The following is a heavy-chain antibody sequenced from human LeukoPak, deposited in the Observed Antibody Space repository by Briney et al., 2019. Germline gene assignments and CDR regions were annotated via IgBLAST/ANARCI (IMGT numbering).Heavy chain of an antibody. CDR2: IYHSGST. CDR1: GYSISSGYY. V-gene: IGHV4-38-2*01. Sequence: PSETLSLTCAVSGYSISSGYYWGWIRPPPGKGLEWIGSIYHSGSTYYNPSLKSRVTISVDTSKSQFSLKLSSVTAADTAVYYCARQRHYYGSGSYLHAFDIWGQGTMVTVSS. CDR3: ARQRHYYGSGSYLHAFDI. J-gene: IGHJ3*02. D-gene: IGHD3-10*01.